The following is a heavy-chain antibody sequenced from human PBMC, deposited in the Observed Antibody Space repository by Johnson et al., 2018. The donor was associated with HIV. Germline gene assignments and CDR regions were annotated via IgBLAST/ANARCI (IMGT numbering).Heavy chain of an antibody. V-gene: IGHV3-30*04. CDR3: ARDQNIVGANDGFDI. CDR2: ISYDGSKK. J-gene: IGHJ3*02. CDR1: GFAFSTYT. Sequence: QVQLVESGGGVVQPGGSLRLSCAASGFAFSTYTMHWVRQAPGKGLAWVALISYDGSKKYYADSVKGRFTISRDNSKNTLYLQMNSLRAEDTAVYYCARDQNIVGANDGFDIWGQGTMVTVSS. D-gene: IGHD1-26*01.